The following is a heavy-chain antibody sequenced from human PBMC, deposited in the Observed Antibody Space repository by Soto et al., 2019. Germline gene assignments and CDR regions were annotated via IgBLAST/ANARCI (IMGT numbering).Heavy chain of an antibody. CDR3: PSGCYRDY. CDR1: GYDFTTYG. J-gene: IGHJ4*02. CDR2: ISAHNGNT. Sequence: QVHLVQSGAEVKKPGASVKVSCKGSGYDFTTYGITWVRQAPGQGLEWMAWISAHNGNTDYAQKLHGRVTVTSNTSTSTAYIELRSLTSDATAVYSCPSGCYRDYLGQGALVTVSS. D-gene: IGHD1-26*01. V-gene: IGHV1-18*01.